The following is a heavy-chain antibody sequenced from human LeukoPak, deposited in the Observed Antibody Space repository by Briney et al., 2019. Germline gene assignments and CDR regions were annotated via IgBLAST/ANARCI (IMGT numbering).Heavy chain of an antibody. J-gene: IGHJ4*02. CDR3: ARDPSAAAGYFDN. CDR2: INSDGSST. D-gene: IGHD6-13*01. V-gene: IGHV3-74*01. CDR1: GFTFSTYW. Sequence: GGSLRLSCAASGFTFSTYWMHWVRQAPGKGLVWVSRINSDGSSTSYADSVKGRFTISRDNAKNTLCLQMNSLRAEDTAVYYCARDPSAAAGYFDNWGQGTLVTVSS.